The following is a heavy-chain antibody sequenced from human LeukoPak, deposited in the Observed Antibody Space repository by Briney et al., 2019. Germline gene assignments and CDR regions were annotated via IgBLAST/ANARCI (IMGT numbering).Heavy chain of an antibody. V-gene: IGHV3-48*01. J-gene: IGHJ5*02. CDR1: GFTFSSYS. CDR3: ARDLCSSTSCYAGWFDP. CDR2: ISSSSSTI. Sequence: GGSLRLSCAASGFTFSSYSMNWVRQAPGKGLEWVSYISSSSSTIYYADSVKGRFTISRDNAKNSLYLQMNSLRADDTAVYYCARDLCSSTSCYAGWFDPWGQGTLVTVSS. D-gene: IGHD2-2*01.